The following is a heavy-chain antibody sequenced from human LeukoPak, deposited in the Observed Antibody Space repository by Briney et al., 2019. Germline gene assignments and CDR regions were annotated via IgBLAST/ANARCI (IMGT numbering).Heavy chain of an antibody. CDR1: GFTFSSYG. D-gene: IGHD2-21*01. CDR3: AKDPCGGDCYSVDY. CDR2: IRYDGSKK. V-gene: IGHV3-30*02. J-gene: IGHJ4*02. Sequence: GGSLRLSCAASGFTFSSYGMHWVRQAPGKGLEWVAFIRYDGSKKYYADSVKGRFTIYKDNSKNTLYLKMNSLKAEATAVYYCAKDPCGGDCYSVDYWGWGTLATVSS.